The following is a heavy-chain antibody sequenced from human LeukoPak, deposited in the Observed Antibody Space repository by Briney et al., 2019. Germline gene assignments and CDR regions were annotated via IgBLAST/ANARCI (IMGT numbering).Heavy chain of an antibody. CDR2: IYTSGSI. CDR1: GGSISSGSYY. J-gene: IGHJ6*03. D-gene: IGHD1-14*01. Sequence: SETLSLTCTVSGGSISSGSYYWSWIRQPAGKGLEWIGRIYTSGSINYNPSLKSRVTISVDTSKNQFSLTLSSVTAADTAVYYCAREVSEQPRYYYYYYMDVWGKGTTVTVSS. V-gene: IGHV4-61*02. CDR3: AREVSEQPRYYYYYYMDV.